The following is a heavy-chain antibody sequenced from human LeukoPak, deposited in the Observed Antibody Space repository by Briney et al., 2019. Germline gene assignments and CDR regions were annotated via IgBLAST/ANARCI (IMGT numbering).Heavy chain of an antibody. CDR2: ISHDGRTK. V-gene: IGHV3-30*04. J-gene: IGHJ4*02. D-gene: IGHD6-13*01. Sequence: GGSVRLSCVVSGFNFDNFAMHWVRQPLGKGLEWVAVISHDGRTKYYADSMKGRITISRDNSKNTLYLQMNSLRAEDTAVYYCAKDRSIAAADYYFDYWGQGTLVTVSS. CDR1: GFNFDNFA. CDR3: AKDRSIAAADYYFDY.